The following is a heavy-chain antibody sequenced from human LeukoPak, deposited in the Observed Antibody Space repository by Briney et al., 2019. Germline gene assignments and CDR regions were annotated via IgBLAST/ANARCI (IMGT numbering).Heavy chain of an antibody. CDR1: GFTFSSYS. V-gene: IGHV3-48*01. CDR2: ISSSSSTI. Sequence: PGGSLRLSCAASGFTFSSYSMNWVRQAPGKGLEWVSYISSSSSTIYYADSVKGRFTISRDNAKNSLYLQMNSLRAEDTAVYYCAIRSYLLFWGQGTLVTVSS. J-gene: IGHJ4*02. CDR3: AIRSYLLF.